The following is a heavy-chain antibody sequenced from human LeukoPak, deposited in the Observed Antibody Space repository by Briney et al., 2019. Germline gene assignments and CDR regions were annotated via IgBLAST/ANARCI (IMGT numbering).Heavy chain of an antibody. CDR3: ARHAGGISATGTRPFDY. CDR2: IYYSGST. Sequence: SETLSLTCTVSGASFSSSTYYWGWIRQPPGKGLEWIGSIYYSGSTYYNPSLKSRVTMSVDTSKNQFSLKLSPVTAADTAVYYCARHAGGISATGTRPFDYWGQGTLVTVSS. V-gene: IGHV4-39*01. D-gene: IGHD6-13*01. J-gene: IGHJ4*02. CDR1: GASFSSSTYY.